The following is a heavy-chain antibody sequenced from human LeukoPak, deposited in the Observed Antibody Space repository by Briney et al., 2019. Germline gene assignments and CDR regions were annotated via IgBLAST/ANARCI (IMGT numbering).Heavy chain of an antibody. CDR2: ISGSGGST. CDR3: AKSSGPGGYYYYGMDV. V-gene: IGHV3-23*01. CDR1: GFTFSSYA. J-gene: IGHJ6*02. Sequence: GGSLRLSCAASGFTFSSYAMSWVRQAPGKGLEWVSAISGSGGSTYYADSVKGRFTISRDNSKNTLYLQMNSLRAEDTAVYYCAKSSGPGGYYYYGMDVWGQGTTVTVPS. D-gene: IGHD3-22*01.